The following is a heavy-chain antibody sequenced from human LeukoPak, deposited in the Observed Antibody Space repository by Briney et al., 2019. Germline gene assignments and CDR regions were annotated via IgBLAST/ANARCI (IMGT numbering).Heavy chain of an antibody. J-gene: IGHJ4*02. D-gene: IGHD2-2*01. Sequence: GRSLRLSCAASGFTFDDYAMHWVRQAPGKGLEWVSGISWNSGSIGYADSVKGRFTISRDNAKNYLYLQMNSLRAEDTALYYCAKSHCSSTSCGIDYWGQGTLVTVSS. CDR2: ISWNSGSI. V-gene: IGHV3-9*01. CDR1: GFTFDDYA. CDR3: AKSHCSSTSCGIDY.